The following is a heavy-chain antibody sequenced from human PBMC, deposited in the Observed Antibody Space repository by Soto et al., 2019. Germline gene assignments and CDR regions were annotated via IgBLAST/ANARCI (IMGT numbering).Heavy chain of an antibody. J-gene: IGHJ4*02. V-gene: IGHV1-8*01. Sequence: QVQLVQSGGEVKKPGTSVKVSCKASGYTFANYDINWVRQATGQGLEWMGWLNPHSGNTGYARRLQGRVSMTFNTSTSTAYMELTSLRPEDTAVYFCARGWELPAATFDYWGQGTLVTVSS. CDR3: ARGWELPAATFDY. D-gene: IGHD2-2*01. CDR2: LNPHSGNT. CDR1: GYTFANYD.